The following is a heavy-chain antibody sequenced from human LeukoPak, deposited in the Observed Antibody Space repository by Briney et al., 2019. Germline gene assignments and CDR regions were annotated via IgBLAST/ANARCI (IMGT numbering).Heavy chain of an antibody. Sequence: PSQTLSLTCTVSGGSISSDGYYWSWIRQPPGKGLEWIGYIYHSGSTYYNPSLKSRVTISVDRSKNQFSLKLSSVTAADTAVYYCARGSIASPLAFFDYWGQGTLVTVSS. CDR3: ARGSIASPLAFFDY. D-gene: IGHD3-3*02. V-gene: IGHV4-30-2*01. CDR2: IYHSGST. J-gene: IGHJ4*02. CDR1: GGSISSDGYY.